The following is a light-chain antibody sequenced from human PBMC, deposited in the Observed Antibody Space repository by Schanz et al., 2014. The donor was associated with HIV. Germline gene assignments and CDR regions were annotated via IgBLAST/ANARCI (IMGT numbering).Light chain of an antibody. J-gene: IGKJ4*01. V-gene: IGKV3-20*01. CDR2: AAS. Sequence: TVMTQSPATLSVSPGERATLSCTASQSINNNYLTWYQQTPGQAPRLLIYAASSRATDIPGRFSGSGSGTDFTLTISRLEPEDFAVYYCQQSGDSGGTFGGGTKVDMK. CDR3: QQSGDSGGT. CDR1: QSINNNY.